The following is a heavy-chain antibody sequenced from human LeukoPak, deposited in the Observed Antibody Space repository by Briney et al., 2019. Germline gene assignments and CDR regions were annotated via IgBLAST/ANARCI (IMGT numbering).Heavy chain of an antibody. CDR3: AQFFHSESYYNGGYYYGMDD. D-gene: IGHD3-10*01. Sequence: ASVKVSCKASGYTFTSYGISWVRQAPGQGLEWMGWISPYNCNTNYAQKLQGRVTMTTDTSTSTAYRELRSLKSDDTAVYYCAQFFHSESYYNGGYYYGMDDWGQGTTVTVSS. V-gene: IGHV1-18*01. J-gene: IGHJ6*02. CDR1: GYTFTSYG. CDR2: ISPYNCNT.